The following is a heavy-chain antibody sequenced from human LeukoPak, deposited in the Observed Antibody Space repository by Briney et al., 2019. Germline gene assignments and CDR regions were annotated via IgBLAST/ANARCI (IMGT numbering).Heavy chain of an antibody. D-gene: IGHD5-24*01. Sequence: SQTLSLTCTVSGGSISSGSYYWSRIRQPTGKGLEWIGRIYTSGSTNYNPSLKSRVTISVDTSKNQFSLKLSSVTAADTAVYYCARDPLRDGYNTYYYYYMDVWGKGTTVTVSS. V-gene: IGHV4-61*02. J-gene: IGHJ6*03. CDR3: ARDPLRDGYNTYYYYYMDV. CDR1: GGSISSGSYY. CDR2: IYTSGST.